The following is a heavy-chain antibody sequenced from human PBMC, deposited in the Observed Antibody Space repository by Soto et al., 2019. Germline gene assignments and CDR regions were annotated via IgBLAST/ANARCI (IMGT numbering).Heavy chain of an antibody. CDR2: ISYDGINE. CDR3: ARARVRLGGLSLIGSFDY. J-gene: IGHJ4*02. CDR1: GFTFTSYA. V-gene: IGHV3-30*15. Sequence: QVQLVESGGSVVQPGRSLRLSCEASGFTFTSYAMHWVRQAPGKGLEWVAVISYDGINEYYADSVKGRFTISRDNSKNTLFLQMSSLRAASTAVYSCARARVRLGGLSLIGSFDYWGQGTLVTVSS. D-gene: IGHD3-16*02.